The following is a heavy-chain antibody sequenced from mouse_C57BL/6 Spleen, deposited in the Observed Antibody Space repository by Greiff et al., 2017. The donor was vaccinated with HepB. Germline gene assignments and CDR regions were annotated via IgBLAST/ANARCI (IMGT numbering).Heavy chain of an antibody. CDR2: ISSGGDYI. CDR1: GFTFSSYA. Sequence: EVHLVESGEGLVKPGGSLKLSCAASGFTFSSYAMSWVRQTPEKRLEWVAYISSGGDYIYYADTVKGRFTISRDNARNTLYLQMSSLKSEDTAMYYCTREGDGSSQFAYWGQGTLVTVSA. D-gene: IGHD1-1*01. V-gene: IGHV5-9-1*02. CDR3: TREGDGSSQFAY. J-gene: IGHJ3*01.